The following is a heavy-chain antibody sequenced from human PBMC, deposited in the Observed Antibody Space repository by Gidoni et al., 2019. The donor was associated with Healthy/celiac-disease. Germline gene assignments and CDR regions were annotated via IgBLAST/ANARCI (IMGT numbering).Heavy chain of an antibody. D-gene: IGHD1-1*01. V-gene: IGHV3-21*01. CDR1: GFTLSSYS. J-gene: IGHJ4*02. Sequence: EVQLVEPGGGLVKPGGSLRRTCAASGFTLSSYSMNWVRQAPGKGLGWVSSISSSSSYKYYADSVKGRFTISRDNAKNSLYLQMNILRAEDTAVYYCARDSLGLERLFLVPDYWGQGTLVTVSS. CDR3: ARDSLGLERLFLVPDY. CDR2: ISSSSSYK.